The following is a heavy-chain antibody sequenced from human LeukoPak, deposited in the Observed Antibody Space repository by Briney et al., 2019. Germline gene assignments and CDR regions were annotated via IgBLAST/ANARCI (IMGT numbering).Heavy chain of an antibody. CDR2: IRPDASKE. D-gene: IGHD1-26*01. CDR3: ARVGLELVAFDI. Sequence: GGSLRLSCAASGFTFSSYGMHWVRQAPGKGLEWVAFIRPDASKEYHADSVKGRFIISRDNSKKILYLQMDSLRVEDTAMYYCARVGLELVAFDIWGQGTMVTVSS. V-gene: IGHV3-30*02. J-gene: IGHJ3*02. CDR1: GFTFSSYG.